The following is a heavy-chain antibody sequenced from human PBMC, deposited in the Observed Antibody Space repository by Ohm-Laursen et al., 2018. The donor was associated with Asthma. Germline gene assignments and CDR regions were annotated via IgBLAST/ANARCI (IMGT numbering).Heavy chain of an antibody. CDR1: GFTFSSYA. CDR3: ARDGPELPTELDY. D-gene: IGHD1-14*01. J-gene: IGHJ4*02. CDR2: ISSSGSTI. Sequence: SLRLSCAASGFTFSSYAMHWVRQAPGKGLEWVSYISSSGSTIYYADSVKGRFTISRDKARNSLYLQMNSLRAEDTAVYYCARDGPELPTELDYWGPGTLVTVSS. V-gene: IGHV3-48*01.